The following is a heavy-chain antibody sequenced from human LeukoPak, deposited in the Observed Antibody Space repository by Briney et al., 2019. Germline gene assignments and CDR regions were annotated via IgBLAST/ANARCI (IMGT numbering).Heavy chain of an antibody. D-gene: IGHD3-16*01. V-gene: IGHV3-66*02. Sequence: GGSLRLSCAVSGLTVSRTHMSWVRQAPGQGLEWVSVIYSGGYTYYADSVRGRFTISRDNSKNTVYLQMNSLKTEDTAVYYCARAQGSSAYYCDHWGQGALVTASS. CDR1: GLTVSRTH. CDR2: IYSGGYT. J-gene: IGHJ4*02. CDR3: ARAQGSSAYYCDH.